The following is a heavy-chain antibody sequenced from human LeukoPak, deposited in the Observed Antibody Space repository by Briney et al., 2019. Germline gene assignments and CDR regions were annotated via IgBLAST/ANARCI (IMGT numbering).Heavy chain of an antibody. Sequence: PGGSLRLSCVASGFPFSNYWMSWVRQAPGKGPEWVASIKQDGSETFYADSVKGRLTISKDNAKNSLYLLMNSLRAEDTAVYYCAREDHSKYEYWGQGTLVTVSS. CDR2: IKQDGSET. V-gene: IGHV3-7*01. CDR1: GFPFSNYW. D-gene: IGHD4-11*01. CDR3: AREDHSKYEY. J-gene: IGHJ4*02.